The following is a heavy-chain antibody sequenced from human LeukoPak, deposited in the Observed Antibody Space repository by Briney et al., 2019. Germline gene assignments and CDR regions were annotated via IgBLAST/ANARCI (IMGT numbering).Heavy chain of an antibody. Sequence: SETLSLTCTVSGGSISSGGYYWSWIRQHPGKGLEWIGYIYYSGSTYYNPSLKSRVTISVDTSKNQFSLKLSSVTAADTAVYFCARDPQGGTTSDAFDIWGQGTKVTVSS. CDR2: IYYSGST. CDR1: GGSISSGGYY. D-gene: IGHD1-1*01. V-gene: IGHV4-31*03. CDR3: ARDPQGGTTSDAFDI. J-gene: IGHJ3*02.